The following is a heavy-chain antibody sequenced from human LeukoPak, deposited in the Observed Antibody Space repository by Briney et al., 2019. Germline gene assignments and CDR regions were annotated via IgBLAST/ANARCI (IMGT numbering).Heavy chain of an antibody. Sequence: GGSLRLSCAASGFTFSNAWMSWVRQAPGKGLEWVGRIKSKTDGGTTDYAAPVKGRFTISRDDSKNTLYLQMNSLKTEDTAVYYCTTGSEVVTATPPLWGQGTLVTVSS. V-gene: IGHV3-15*01. CDR3: TTGSEVVTATPPL. CDR1: GFTFSNAW. CDR2: IKSKTDGGTT. D-gene: IGHD2-21*02. J-gene: IGHJ4*02.